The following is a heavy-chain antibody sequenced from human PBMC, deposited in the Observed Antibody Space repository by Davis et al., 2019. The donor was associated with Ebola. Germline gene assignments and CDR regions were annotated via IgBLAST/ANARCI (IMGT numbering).Heavy chain of an antibody. J-gene: IGHJ4*02. CDR2: INAGNGNT. CDR3: AFGPGWNYYFDY. D-gene: IGHD1-7*01. V-gene: IGHV1-3*01. CDR1: GYTFTSYA. Sequence: AASVKVSCKASGYTFTSYAMHWVRQAPGQRLEWMGWINAGNGNTKYSQKFQGRVTITRDTSASTAYMELSSLRSEDTAVYYCAFGPGWNYYFDYWGQGTLVTVSS.